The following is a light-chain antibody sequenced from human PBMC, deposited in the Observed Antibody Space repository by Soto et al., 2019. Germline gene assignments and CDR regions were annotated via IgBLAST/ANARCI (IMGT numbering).Light chain of an antibody. V-gene: IGKV3-20*01. Sequence: EIVLTQSPGTLSLSPGERATLSCRASQSVSSSYLAWYQQKPGQAPRLLISGASSRATGIPDRFSGSGSGTEFTLTISRLEPEDFAVYYCHQYGTSPQTFGQGTKVEIK. CDR2: GAS. CDR3: HQYGTSPQT. J-gene: IGKJ1*01. CDR1: QSVSSSY.